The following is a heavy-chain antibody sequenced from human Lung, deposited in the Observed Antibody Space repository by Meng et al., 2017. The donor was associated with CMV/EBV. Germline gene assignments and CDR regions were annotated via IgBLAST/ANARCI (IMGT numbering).Heavy chain of an antibody. J-gene: IGHJ5*02. Sequence: SVKVSCKASGCTFSSYAISWVRQAPGQGLKWMGGIIPTLGIANYAQKFQGRVTITADKSTSTAYMELSSLRSEDTDVYYCARSYIVVVPAARDWSYPWGQGXLVTVSS. CDR2: IIPTLGIA. D-gene: IGHD2-2*01. CDR1: GCTFSSYA. CDR3: ARSYIVVVPAARDWSYP. V-gene: IGHV1-69*10.